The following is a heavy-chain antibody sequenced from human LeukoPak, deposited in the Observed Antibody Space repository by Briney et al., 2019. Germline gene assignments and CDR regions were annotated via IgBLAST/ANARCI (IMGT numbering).Heavy chain of an antibody. CDR3: VRGYNGFDS. J-gene: IGHJ4*02. Sequence: PGGSLRLSCAASGFTFSDHYMDWVRLAPRMGLKWVARSRSKAAGYTTEYGTSVRGRFTISRDVSKNSLYLQMNSLKIEDTAVYYCVRGYNGFDSWGQGTLVTVSS. D-gene: IGHD5-24*01. CDR1: GFTFSDHY. CDR2: SRSKAAGYTT. V-gene: IGHV3-72*01.